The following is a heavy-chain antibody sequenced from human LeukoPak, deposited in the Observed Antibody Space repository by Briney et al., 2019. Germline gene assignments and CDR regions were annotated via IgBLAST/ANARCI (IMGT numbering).Heavy chain of an antibody. Sequence: SETLSLTCTVSGGSIRSSSYYWGWIRQPPGKGLEWIVRINYSGSTYYNATLKSRGPRSVDTSKNQCSLKLNSVTDADTAVYFCARQVVAVAGTGYFDYWGQGTLLTVSS. CDR1: GGSIRSSSYY. D-gene: IGHD6-19*01. V-gene: IGHV4-39*01. CDR3: ARQVVAVAGTGYFDY. J-gene: IGHJ4*02. CDR2: INYSGST.